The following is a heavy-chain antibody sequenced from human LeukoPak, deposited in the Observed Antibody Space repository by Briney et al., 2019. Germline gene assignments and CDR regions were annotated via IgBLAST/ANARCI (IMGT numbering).Heavy chain of an antibody. V-gene: IGHV4-59*01. CDR3: ARGGPSLGVDY. Sequence: SETLSLTCTVSGDSISTFSWSWIRQSPGKGLEWIGYFYYAGSTNYNPSLQSRATISVDTSKNRFSLRLSSVTAADTAVYYYARGGPSLGVDYWGQGTLVTVSS. CDR2: FYYAGST. D-gene: IGHD5/OR15-5a*01. J-gene: IGHJ4*02. CDR1: GDSISTFS.